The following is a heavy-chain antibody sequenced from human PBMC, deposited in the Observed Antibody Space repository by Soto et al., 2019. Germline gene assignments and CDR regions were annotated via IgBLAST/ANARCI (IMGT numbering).Heavy chain of an antibody. CDR2: INHSGST. CDR3: VRGFRARGLIIYYYYGLEV. Sequence: SETLSLTCDVYGGSFSGYYWSWIRQPPGKGLEWIGEINHSGSTNYNPSLKSRVIISVDTSKNQFSLKLSSVTAADTAMYYCVRGFRARGLIIYYYYGLEVRGQGTTVTVS. CDR1: GGSFSGYY. D-gene: IGHD3-10*01. J-gene: IGHJ6*02. V-gene: IGHV4-34*01.